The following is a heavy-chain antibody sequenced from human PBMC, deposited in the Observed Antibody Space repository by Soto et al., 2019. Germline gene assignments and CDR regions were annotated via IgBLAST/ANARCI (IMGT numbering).Heavy chain of an antibody. J-gene: IGHJ6*03. CDR1: GYTFTSYD. Sequence: QVQLVQSGAEVKQPGASVKVSCKASGYTFTSYDINWVRQATGQGLEWMGWMNPNSGNTGYAQKFQGRVTMTRNTSISTAYMELSSLRSEDTAVYYCARFPGYYYYYYMDVWGKGTTVTVSS. CDR2: MNPNSGNT. V-gene: IGHV1-8*01. CDR3: ARFPGYYYYYYMDV.